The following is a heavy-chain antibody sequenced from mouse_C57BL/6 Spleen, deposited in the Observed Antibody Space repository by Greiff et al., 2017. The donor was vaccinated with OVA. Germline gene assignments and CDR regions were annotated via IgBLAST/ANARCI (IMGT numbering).Heavy chain of an antibody. Sequence: QVQLQQSGAELVRPGASVTLSCKASGYTFTDYEMHWVKQTPVHGLEWIGAIDPETGGTAYNQKFKGKAILTADKSSSTAYMELRSLTSEDSAVYYCTRGGDYGSIRSWFAYWGQGTLVTVSA. J-gene: IGHJ3*01. V-gene: IGHV1-15*01. CDR2: IDPETGGT. D-gene: IGHD1-1*01. CDR3: TRGGDYGSIRSWFAY. CDR1: GYTFTDYE.